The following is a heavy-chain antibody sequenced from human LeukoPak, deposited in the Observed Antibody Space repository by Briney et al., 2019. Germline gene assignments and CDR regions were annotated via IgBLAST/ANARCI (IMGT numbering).Heavy chain of an antibody. CDR3: AREASCSSTTCYFDY. V-gene: IGHV3-11*01. Sequence: GSLRLSCAASGFNFSDFYMSWIRQAPGKGLEWLSSISLSGSTITYAASVKGRVTVSRDNAKTSLFLQMNSLRADDTAVYYCAREASCSSTTCYFDYWGQGTLVTVSS. J-gene: IGHJ4*02. CDR2: ISLSGSTI. CDR1: GFNFSDFY. D-gene: IGHD2-2*01.